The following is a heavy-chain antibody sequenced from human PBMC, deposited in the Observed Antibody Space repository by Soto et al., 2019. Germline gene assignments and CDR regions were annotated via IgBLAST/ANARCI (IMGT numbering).Heavy chain of an antibody. J-gene: IGHJ4*02. CDR3: AKSRSDYLYLLSY. V-gene: IGHV4-39*01. CDR1: GGFIISSSYY. Sequence: PSEALSLTCTVSGGFIISSSYYWVWIRQPPGKGLEWIGIIYYSGSTYYNPSLKSRVTISVDTSKSQFSLKLSSVTAADTAVYFCAKSRSDYLYLLSYWGQGTLVTVSS. D-gene: IGHD4-17*01. CDR2: IYYSGST.